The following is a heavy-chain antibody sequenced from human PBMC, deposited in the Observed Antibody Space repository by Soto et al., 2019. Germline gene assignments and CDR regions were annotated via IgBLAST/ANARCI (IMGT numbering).Heavy chain of an antibody. D-gene: IGHD1-1*01. CDR3: ATERPTTAQDYFDY. V-gene: IGHV4-39*02. Sequence: PSETMSLTCTVSGGSINSSSYYWAWIRQAPGKGLEWIGSIYYSGITYYNPSLKSRVTISVDTSKNQFSLKVSSVTAADTAVYYCATERPTTAQDYFDYWGQGTLVTVSS. CDR1: GGSINSSSYY. J-gene: IGHJ4*02. CDR2: IYYSGIT.